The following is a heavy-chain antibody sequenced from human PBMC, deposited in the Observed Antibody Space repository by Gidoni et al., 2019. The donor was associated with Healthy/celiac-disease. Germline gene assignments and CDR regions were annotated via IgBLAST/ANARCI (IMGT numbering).Heavy chain of an antibody. V-gene: IGHV3-73*02. CDR2: VSSKANSYAT. J-gene: IGHJ6*02. CDR3: TRLRDPSPYYYDSSGYYNDYYYYYGMDV. D-gene: IGHD3-22*01. Sequence: EVQLVESGGGVVQPGGSLKLSCAASGFTFSGSAMHWVRQASGKGLEWVGRVSSKANSYATAYAASVKGSFTISSDDSKNTAYLQMNSLKTEDTAVYYCTRLRDPSPYYYDSSGYYNDYYYYYGMDVWGQGTTVTVSS. CDR1: GFTFSGSA.